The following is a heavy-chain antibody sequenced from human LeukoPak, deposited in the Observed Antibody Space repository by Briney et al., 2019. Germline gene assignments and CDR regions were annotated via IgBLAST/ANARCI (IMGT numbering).Heavy chain of an antibody. J-gene: IGHJ1*01. CDR3: ARDFFGWSSLGH. CDR2: VQPDGSAK. CDR1: GFTFRSNW. V-gene: IGHV3-7*01. D-gene: IGHD6-19*01. Sequence: GGSLRLSCATSGFTFRSNWMNWVRQAPGKGLEWVAHVQPDGSAKIYADSVKGRFTISRDNAKDSVYLQMNSLRVEDTAVYYCARDFFGWSSLGHWGQGTLVTVSS.